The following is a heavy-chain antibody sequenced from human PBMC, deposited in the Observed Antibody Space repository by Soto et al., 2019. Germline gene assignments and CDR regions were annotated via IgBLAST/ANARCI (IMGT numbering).Heavy chain of an antibody. J-gene: IGHJ6*02. V-gene: IGHV3-21*01. CDR2: ISSSSSYI. CDR3: ARPRSPSGSLDYYYYYYGMDV. D-gene: IGHD1-26*01. Sequence: GGSLRLSCAASGFTFSSYSMNWVRQAPGKGLEWVSSISSSSSYIYYADSVKGRFTISRDNAKNSLYLQMNSLRAEDTAVYYCARPRSPSGSLDYYYYYYGMDVWGQGTTVTVSS. CDR1: GFTFSSYS.